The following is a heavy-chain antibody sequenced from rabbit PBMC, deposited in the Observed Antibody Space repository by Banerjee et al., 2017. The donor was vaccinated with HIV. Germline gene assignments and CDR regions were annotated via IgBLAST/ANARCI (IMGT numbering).Heavy chain of an antibody. J-gene: IGHJ6*01. D-gene: IGHD3-1*01. V-gene: IGHV1S40*01. CDR2: IYAGSSGST. CDR3: ARGGYGGDSGATGL. Sequence: QSLEESGGDLVKPGASLTLTCTASGFSFNNIYWICWVRQAPGKGLEWIACIYAGSSGSTYYASWAKGRFTISKPSSTTVTLQMTSLTAADTATYFCARGGYGGDSGATGLWGPGTLVTVS. CDR1: GFSFNNIYW.